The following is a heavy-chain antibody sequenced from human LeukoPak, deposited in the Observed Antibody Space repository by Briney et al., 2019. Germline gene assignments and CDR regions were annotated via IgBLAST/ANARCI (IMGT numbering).Heavy chain of an antibody. CDR2: IYHSGST. Sequence: SETLSLTXAVSGYSISSGYYWDWIRQPPGKGLEGIGSIYHSGSTYYNPSLKSRVTISVDTSKNQFSLKLSSVTAADTAVYYCARRFSFRYCSSTSCYTTPGGAFDIWGQGTMVTVSS. CDR3: ARRFSFRYCSSTSCYTTPGGAFDI. V-gene: IGHV4-38-2*01. D-gene: IGHD2-2*02. CDR1: GYSISSGYY. J-gene: IGHJ3*02.